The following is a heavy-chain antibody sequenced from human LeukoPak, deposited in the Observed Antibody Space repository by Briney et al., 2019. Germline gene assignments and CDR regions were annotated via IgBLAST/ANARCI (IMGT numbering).Heavy chain of an antibody. V-gene: IGHV3-21*01. D-gene: IGHD2/OR15-2a*01. CDR2: ISSSSSYI. CDR3: ARDTSFDY. J-gene: IGHJ4*02. Sequence: KAGGSLRLSCAASGFTFSNYGVNWVRQAPGKGLEWVSSISSSSSYIYYADSVKGRFTVSRDNAKNSLYLQMNSLRAEDTAVYYCARDTSFDYWGQGTLVTVSS. CDR1: GFTFSNYG.